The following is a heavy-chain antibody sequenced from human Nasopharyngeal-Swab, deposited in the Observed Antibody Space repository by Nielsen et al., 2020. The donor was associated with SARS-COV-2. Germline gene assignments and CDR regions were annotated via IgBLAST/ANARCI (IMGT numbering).Heavy chain of an antibody. D-gene: IGHD3-22*01. CDR3: ARDLGGYYGG. CDR1: GFTFSSYA. CDR2: ISYDGSNK. J-gene: IGHJ4*02. Sequence: GESLKISCAASGFTFSSYAMHWVRQAPGKGLEWVAVISYDGSNKYYADSVKGRFTISRDNSKNTLYLQMNSLRAEDTAVYYCARDLGGYYGGWGQGTLVTVSS. V-gene: IGHV3-30-3*01.